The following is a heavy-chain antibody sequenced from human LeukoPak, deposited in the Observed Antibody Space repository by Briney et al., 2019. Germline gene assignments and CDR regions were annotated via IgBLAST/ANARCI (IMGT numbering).Heavy chain of an antibody. D-gene: IGHD3-10*01. Sequence: QPGGSLRLSCAASGFTLSGSAMHWVRQASGKGLEWVGRIRSQANNYATAYDASVKGRFTISRDDSKNTAYLQMNSLKTEDTAVYYCSSGVDGMDVWGQGTTVTVS. CDR2: IRSQANNYAT. J-gene: IGHJ6*02. CDR3: SSGVDGMDV. CDR1: GFTLSGSA. V-gene: IGHV3-73*01.